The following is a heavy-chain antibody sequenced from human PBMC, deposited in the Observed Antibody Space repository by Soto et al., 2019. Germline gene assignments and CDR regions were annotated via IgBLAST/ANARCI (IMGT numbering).Heavy chain of an antibody. Sequence: SQTLSLTCDISGDSVSSNSAAWNWIRQSPSRGLEWLGRTYYRSKWYNEYAPSVESRITINPDTSKNQFSLHLNSVTPEDTAVYYCARFQTIFAVARGDVWGQGTMVTVSS. CDR3: ARFQTIFAVARGDV. CDR2: TYYRSKWYN. J-gene: IGHJ3*01. D-gene: IGHD3-3*01. V-gene: IGHV6-1*01. CDR1: GDSVSSNSAA.